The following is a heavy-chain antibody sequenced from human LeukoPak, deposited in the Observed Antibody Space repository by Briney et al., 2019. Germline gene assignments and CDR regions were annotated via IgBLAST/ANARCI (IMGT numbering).Heavy chain of an antibody. Sequence: GASVKVSCKASGYTFTGYYMHWVRQAPGQGLEWMGIINPSGGSTSYAQKFQGRVTMTRDTSTSTVYMELSSLRSEDTAVYYCARGGVVWLLLGYDAFDIWGQGTMVTVSS. D-gene: IGHD3-22*01. CDR1: GYTFTGYY. J-gene: IGHJ3*02. CDR2: INPSGGST. V-gene: IGHV1-46*01. CDR3: ARGGVVWLLLGYDAFDI.